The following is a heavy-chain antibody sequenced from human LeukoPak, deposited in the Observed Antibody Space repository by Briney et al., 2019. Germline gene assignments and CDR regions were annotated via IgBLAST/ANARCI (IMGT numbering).Heavy chain of an antibody. D-gene: IGHD3-3*01. V-gene: IGHV4-61*02. Sequence: SETLSLTCTVSGGSISSGGYYWSWIRQPAGKGLEWIGCIYTSGSTNYNPSLKSRVTISVDTSKNQFSLKLSSVTAADTAVYYCARDRYDFWSGYEQSGDAFDIWGQGTMVTVSS. CDR1: GGSISSGGYY. CDR3: ARDRYDFWSGYEQSGDAFDI. J-gene: IGHJ3*02. CDR2: IYTSGST.